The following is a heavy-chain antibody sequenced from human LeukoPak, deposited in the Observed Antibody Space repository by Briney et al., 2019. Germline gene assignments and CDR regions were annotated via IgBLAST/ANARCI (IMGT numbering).Heavy chain of an antibody. CDR2: ISGSGGST. CDR3: AKMVLRQLDY. D-gene: IGHD4/OR15-4a*01. V-gene: IGHV3-23*01. J-gene: IGHJ4*02. CDR1: GFTFGSYA. Sequence: SGGSLRLSCAASGFTFGSYAMSWVRQAPGKGLEWVSAISGSGGSTYYADSVKGRFTISRDNSKNTLYLQMNSLRAEDTAVYYCAKMVLRQLDYWGQGTLVTVSS.